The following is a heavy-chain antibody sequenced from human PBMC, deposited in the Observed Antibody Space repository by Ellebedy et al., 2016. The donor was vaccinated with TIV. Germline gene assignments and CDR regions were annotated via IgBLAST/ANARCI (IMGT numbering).Heavy chain of an antibody. J-gene: IGHJ4*02. CDR2: ISYDGSNK. D-gene: IGHD3-10*01. CDR3: AKDLVLWFGEYY. CDR1: GFTFSSYA. V-gene: IGHV3-30*01. Sequence: GESLKISCAASGFTFSSYAMHWVRQAPGKGLEWVSVISYDGSNKYYADSVKGRFTISKDNSKNTLYLQMNSLRAEDTDVYYCAKDLVLWFGEYYWGQGTLVTVSS.